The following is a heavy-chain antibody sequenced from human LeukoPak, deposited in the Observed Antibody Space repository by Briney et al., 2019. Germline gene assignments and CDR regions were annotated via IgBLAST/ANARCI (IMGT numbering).Heavy chain of an antibody. Sequence: SETLSLTCAVSGYSISSGYYWGWIRPPPGKGLEWIGSIYHSGSTYYNPSLKSRVTISVDTSKNQFSLKLSSVTAADTAVYYCARAVGDHLDYWGQGTLVTVS. J-gene: IGHJ4*02. D-gene: IGHD2-21*01. CDR3: ARAVGDHLDY. CDR1: GYSISSGYY. V-gene: IGHV4-38-2*01. CDR2: IYHSGST.